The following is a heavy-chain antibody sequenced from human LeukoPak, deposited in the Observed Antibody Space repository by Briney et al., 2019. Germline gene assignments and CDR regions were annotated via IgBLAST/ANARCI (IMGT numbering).Heavy chain of an antibody. V-gene: IGHV7-4-1*02. CDR3: ARESPSASYCSGGSCIGY. D-gene: IGHD2-15*01. CDR1: GYTFTNYA. CDR2: INTNTGNP. Sequence: ASVKVSCKASGYTFTNYAMNWVRQAPGQGLEWMGWINTNTGNPTCAQGFTGRFVFSLDTSVNTAYLQISSLKAEDTAVYYCARESPSASYCSGGSCIGYWGQGTLVTVSS. J-gene: IGHJ4*02.